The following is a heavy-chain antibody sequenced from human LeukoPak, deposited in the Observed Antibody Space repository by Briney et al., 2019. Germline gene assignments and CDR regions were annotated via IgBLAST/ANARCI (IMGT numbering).Heavy chain of an antibody. D-gene: IGHD2-2*02. V-gene: IGHV4-39*07. Sequence: SETLSLTCTVSGGSISSSSYYWGWIRQPPGKGLEWIGEINHSGSTNYNPSLKSRVTISVDTSKNQFSLKLSSVTAADTAVYYCARTPKYCSSTSCYIGFDPWGQGTLVTVSS. CDR2: INHSGST. J-gene: IGHJ5*02. CDR3: ARTPKYCSSTSCYIGFDP. CDR1: GGSISSSSYY.